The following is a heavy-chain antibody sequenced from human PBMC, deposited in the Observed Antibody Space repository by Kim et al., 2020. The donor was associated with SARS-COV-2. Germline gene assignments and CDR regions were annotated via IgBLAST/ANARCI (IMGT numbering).Heavy chain of an antibody. CDR3: AKRTGGL. V-gene: IGHV3-33*06. J-gene: IGHJ4*02. CDR1: GFTFSSYG. D-gene: IGHD2-15*01. Sequence: GGSLRLSCAASGFTFSSYGMHWVRQAPGKGLEWVAVIWYDGSNKYYADSVKDRFTIYRDNSKNTLYLQMNSLRAEDTAVYYCAKRTGGLWGQGTLVTVSS. CDR2: IWYDGSNK.